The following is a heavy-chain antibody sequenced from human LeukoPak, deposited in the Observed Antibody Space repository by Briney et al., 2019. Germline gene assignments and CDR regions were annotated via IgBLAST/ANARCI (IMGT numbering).Heavy chain of an antibody. CDR1: GDSFSSRGYY. V-gene: IGHV4-39*07. Sequence: PSETLSLTCTVSGDSFSSRGYYWGWIRQPPGKGRVWIGNNYYSGSTSYNPSLKSRVTISVDTSKNQFSLKLSSVTAADTAVYYCARVSQGSGWYYLDYWGQGTLVTVSS. D-gene: IGHD6-19*01. CDR2: NYYSGST. J-gene: IGHJ4*02. CDR3: ARVSQGSGWYYLDY.